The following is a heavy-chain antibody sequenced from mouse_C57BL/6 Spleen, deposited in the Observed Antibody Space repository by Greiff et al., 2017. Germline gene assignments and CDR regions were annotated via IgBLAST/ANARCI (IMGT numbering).Heavy chain of an antibody. CDR2: IDPEDGET. D-gene: IGHD1-1*01. CDR3: ARAYYYGSSYLFAY. J-gene: IGHJ3*01. Sequence: EVQLQQSGAELVKPGASVKLSCTASGFNIKDYYMHWVKQRTEQGLEWIGRIDPEDGETKYAPKFPGKATITADTSSNTAYLQLSSLTSEDTAVYYCARAYYYGSSYLFAYWGQETLVSVSA. V-gene: IGHV14-2*01. CDR1: GFNIKDYY.